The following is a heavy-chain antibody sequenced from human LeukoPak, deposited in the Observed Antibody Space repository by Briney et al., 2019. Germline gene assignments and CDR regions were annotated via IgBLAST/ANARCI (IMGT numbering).Heavy chain of an antibody. V-gene: IGHV3-53*01. CDR1: GFTVSSNY. CDR2: IYSGGST. J-gene: IGHJ4*02. D-gene: IGHD2-2*01. CDR3: ARDGTYCSSSSCYFDY. Sequence: GGSLRLSCAASGFTVSSNYMSWVRQAPGKGLEWVSVIYSGGSTYYADSVKGRFTISRDNSKNTLYLQMNSLRAEDTAVYFCARDGTYCSSSSCYFDYWGQGTLVTVSS.